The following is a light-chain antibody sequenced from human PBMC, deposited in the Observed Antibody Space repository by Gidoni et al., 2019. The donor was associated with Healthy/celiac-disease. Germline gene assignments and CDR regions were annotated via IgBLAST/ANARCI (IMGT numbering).Light chain of an antibody. CDR1: QSISSY. V-gene: IGKV1-39*01. J-gene: IGKJ2*01. CDR3: QQSYSTPQYT. Sequence: IQMSQSPSSLSASVGDRVTITCLASQSISSYLNWYQQKPGKAPKLLIYAASSLQSGVPSRFSGSGSGTDFTLTISSLQPEDFATYYCQQSYSTPQYTFGQGTKLEIK. CDR2: AAS.